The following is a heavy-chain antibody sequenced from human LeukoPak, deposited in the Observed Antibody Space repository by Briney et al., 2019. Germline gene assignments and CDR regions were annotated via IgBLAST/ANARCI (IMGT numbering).Heavy chain of an antibody. CDR3: AKDTPPSYYDILTGYSYYFDY. CDR2: ISGSGGST. Sequence: GGSLRLSCAASGFTFSSYAMSWVRQAPGKGLEWVSAISGSGGSTYYADSVKGRFTISRDNSKNTLHLQMNSLRAEDTAVYYCAKDTPPSYYDILTGYSYYFDYWGQGTLVTVSS. CDR1: GFTFSSYA. D-gene: IGHD3-9*01. V-gene: IGHV3-23*01. J-gene: IGHJ4*02.